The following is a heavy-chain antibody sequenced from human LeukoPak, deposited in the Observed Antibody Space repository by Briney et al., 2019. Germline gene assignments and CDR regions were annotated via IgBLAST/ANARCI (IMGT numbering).Heavy chain of an antibody. V-gene: IGHV4-59*08. Sequence: PSETLSLTCTVSGGSISSYYWNWIRQPPGKGLEWIGNIYYSGSTNYNPSLKSRVTISVDTSKNQFSLTLTSVTAADTAVYYCARLSKQLTSGNPLDIWGPGDNGHLLF. CDR1: GGSISSYY. CDR2: IYYSGST. D-gene: IGHD6-13*01. CDR3: ARLSKQLTSGNPLDI. J-gene: IGHJ3*02.